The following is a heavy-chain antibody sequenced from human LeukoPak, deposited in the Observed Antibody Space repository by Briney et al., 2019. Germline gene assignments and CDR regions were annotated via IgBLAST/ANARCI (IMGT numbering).Heavy chain of an antibody. CDR2: ILPADSDT. CDR1: GSIFTTYW. J-gene: IGHJ4*02. Sequence: GASLQISSRASGSIFTTYWIGWVRQLPGKGLEWMGVILPADSDTRYSPSFQGHVTISADKSISTAYLQWSSLKASDTAMYFCASVYSSSSWDFWGQGTLVTVAS. D-gene: IGHD6-19*01. CDR3: ASVYSSSSWDF. V-gene: IGHV5-51*01.